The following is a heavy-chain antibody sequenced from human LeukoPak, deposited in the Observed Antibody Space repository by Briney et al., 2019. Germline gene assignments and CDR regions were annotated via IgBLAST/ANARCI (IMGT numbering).Heavy chain of an antibody. J-gene: IGHJ4*02. V-gene: IGHV4-34*01. Sequence: SETLSLTCAVYGGSFSGCYWSWIRQPPGKGLEWIGEINHSGSTNYNPSLKSRVTISVDTSKNQFSLKLSSVTAADTAVYYCARGVSIFGVAMERGRGYWGQGTLVTVSS. D-gene: IGHD3-3*01. CDR1: GGSFSGCY. CDR2: INHSGST. CDR3: ARGVSIFGVAMERGRGY.